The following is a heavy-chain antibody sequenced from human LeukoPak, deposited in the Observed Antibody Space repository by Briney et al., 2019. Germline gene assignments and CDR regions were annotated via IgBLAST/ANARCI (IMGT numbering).Heavy chain of an antibody. Sequence: PGGSLRLSCAASGFTLSSYAMSWVRQAPGKGLEWVSAISGSGGSTYYADSVKGRFTISRDNSKNTLCLQMNSLRAEDTAVYYCAKEEYGGNGYFDYWGQGTLVTVSS. V-gene: IGHV3-23*01. CDR1: GFTLSSYA. J-gene: IGHJ4*02. CDR3: AKEEYGGNGYFDY. D-gene: IGHD4-23*01. CDR2: ISGSGGST.